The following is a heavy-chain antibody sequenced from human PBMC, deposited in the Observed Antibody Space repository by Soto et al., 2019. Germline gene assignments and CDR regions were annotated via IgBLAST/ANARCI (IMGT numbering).Heavy chain of an antibody. V-gene: IGHV4-31*03. CDR1: GDSVTRNDCY. Sequence: SETLSLTCTVSGDSVTRNDCYWSWIRQHPGKGLEWIGYVFYRGITHFNPSLKSRVTMSVDTSKNQFSLKLSSVTAADTAVYFCARALGSSPLSFWGQGTLVTVSS. J-gene: IGHJ4*02. CDR3: ARALGSSPLSF. CDR2: VFYRGIT. D-gene: IGHD6-6*01.